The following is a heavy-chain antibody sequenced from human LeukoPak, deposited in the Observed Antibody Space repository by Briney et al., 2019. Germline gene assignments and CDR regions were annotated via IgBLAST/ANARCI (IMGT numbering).Heavy chain of an antibody. CDR2: IYDSGST. V-gene: IGHV4-59*12. D-gene: IGHD3-10*01. J-gene: IGHJ6*03. Sequence: PSETLSLTCTVSGGSISSYYWSWLRQPPGKGLEWIGYIYDSGSTNYNPSLKSRVTISVDTSKNQFSLKLSSVTAADTAVYYCARVMITMVRGVITFYYYYYMDVWGKGTTVTVSS. CDR3: ARVMITMVRGVITFYYYYYMDV. CDR1: GGSISSYY.